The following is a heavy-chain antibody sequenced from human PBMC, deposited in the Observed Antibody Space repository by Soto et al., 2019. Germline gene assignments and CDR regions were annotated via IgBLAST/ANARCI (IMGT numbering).Heavy chain of an antibody. Sequence: SETLSLTCTVSGGSISSYYWSWIRQPPGKGLEWIGYIYYSGSTNYNPSLKSRVTISVDTSKNQFSLKLSSVTAADTAVYYCAGSITIFGVGFDPWGQGTLVTVSS. CDR1: GGSISSYY. V-gene: IGHV4-59*08. CDR3: AGSITIFGVGFDP. CDR2: IYYSGST. D-gene: IGHD3-3*01. J-gene: IGHJ5*02.